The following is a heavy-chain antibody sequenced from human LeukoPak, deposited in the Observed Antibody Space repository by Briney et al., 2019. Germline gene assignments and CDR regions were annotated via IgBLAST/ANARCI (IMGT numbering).Heavy chain of an antibody. CDR2: VDPEDGET. CDR1: GYTFTDYY. D-gene: IGHD3-9*01. CDR3: ATVDDILTGYSTTDY. J-gene: IGHJ4*02. V-gene: IGHV1-69-2*01. Sequence: ASVKISCKVSGYTFTDYYMHWVQQAPGKGIEWMGLVDPEDGETIDAEKFQGRVTITADTSTDTAYMELSSLRSEDTAVYYCATVDDILTGYSTTDYWGQGTLVTVSS.